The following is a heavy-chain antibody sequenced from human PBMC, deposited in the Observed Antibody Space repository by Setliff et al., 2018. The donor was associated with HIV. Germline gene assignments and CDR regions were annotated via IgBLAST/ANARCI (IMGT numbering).Heavy chain of an antibody. Sequence: PSETLSLTCAVYGRSFSGYYWNWIRQSPGKGLEWIGEINHSGGTNYNPSLKSRVTMSIDTSKNQFSLNVSSVTAADTAVYYCARGWGHDGFDFWGQGTMGTVS. CDR1: GRSFSGYY. J-gene: IGHJ3*01. D-gene: IGHD7-27*01. CDR3: ARGWGHDGFDF. V-gene: IGHV4-34*01. CDR2: INHSGGT.